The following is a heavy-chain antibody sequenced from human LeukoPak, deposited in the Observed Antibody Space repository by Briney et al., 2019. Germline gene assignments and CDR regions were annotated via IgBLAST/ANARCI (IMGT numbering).Heavy chain of an antibody. CDR3: AKAVAPAASLYYFDY. J-gene: IGHJ4*02. Sequence: GGSLRLSCAASGFTFSSYAMSWVRQAPGKGLEWVSAISGSGGSTYYADSVKGRFTISRDNSKNTPYLQMNSLRAEDTAVYYCAKAVAPAASLYYFDYWGQGTLVTVSS. V-gene: IGHV3-23*01. CDR2: ISGSGGST. CDR1: GFTFSSYA. D-gene: IGHD2-2*01.